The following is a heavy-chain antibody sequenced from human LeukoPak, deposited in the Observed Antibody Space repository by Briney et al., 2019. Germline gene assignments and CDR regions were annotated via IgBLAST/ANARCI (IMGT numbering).Heavy chain of an antibody. D-gene: IGHD4-17*01. V-gene: IGHV3-9*01. CDR1: GFTFDDYA. CDR3: AEDLNYRLTTAISPPSDF. J-gene: IGHJ4*02. Sequence: PGGSLRLSCAASGFTFDDYAMHWVRQAPGKGLEWVSGISWNSGSIAYADSVKGRFTISRDNAKNSLYLQMDSLRAEDTALYYCAEDLNYRLTTAISPPSDFWGQGTLVTVSS. CDR2: ISWNSGSI.